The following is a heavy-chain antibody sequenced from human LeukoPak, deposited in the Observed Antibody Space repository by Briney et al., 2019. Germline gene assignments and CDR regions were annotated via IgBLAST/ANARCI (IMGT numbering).Heavy chain of an antibody. CDR2: IYTSGST. V-gene: IGHV4-61*02. D-gene: IGHD2-2*01. J-gene: IGHJ6*03. CDR3: AGVVPAARAYYYYMDV. CDR1: GGSISSGSYY. Sequence: SETLSLTCTVSGGSISSGSYYWSWIRQPAGKGLEWIGRIYTSGSTNYNPSLKSRVTISVDTSKNQFSLKLSSVTAADTAVYYCAGVVPAARAYYYYMDVWGKGTTVIVSS.